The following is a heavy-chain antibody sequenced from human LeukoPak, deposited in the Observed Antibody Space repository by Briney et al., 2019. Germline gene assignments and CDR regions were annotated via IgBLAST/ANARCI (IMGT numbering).Heavy chain of an antibody. CDR3: ARRRYCTGGSCYYFDS. V-gene: IGHV4-39*01. D-gene: IGHD2-15*01. Sequence: PSETLSLTCTVSGGSISSSSYYWGWIRQPPGKGLQSIENIYYTGSTDYNPSLRSRVTISVDTSKNQFSLKLSSVTAADTAVYYCARRRYCTGGSCYYFDSWGQGTLVTVSS. CDR1: GGSISSSSYY. CDR2: IYYTGST. J-gene: IGHJ4*02.